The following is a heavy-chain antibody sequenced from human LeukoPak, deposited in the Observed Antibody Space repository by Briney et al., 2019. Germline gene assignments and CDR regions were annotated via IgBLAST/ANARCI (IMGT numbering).Heavy chain of an antibody. CDR1: GYTYTGYY. V-gene: IGHV1-2*06. Sequence: GASVMVSCKASGYTYTGYYMHKVRQAAGQGLEWMGRIYPNSGGTNYAQKFQGRVTTTRDTSISTAYMELSRLRSDDTAVYYCAREMMYSGDYWGQGTLVTVSS. CDR3: AREMMYSGDY. J-gene: IGHJ4*02. CDR2: IYPNSGGT. D-gene: IGHD5-18*01.